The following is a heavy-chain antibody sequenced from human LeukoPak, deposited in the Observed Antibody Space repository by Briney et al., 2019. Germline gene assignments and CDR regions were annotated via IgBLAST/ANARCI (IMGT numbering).Heavy chain of an antibody. CDR3: AKGPQLNSGYHPDY. Sequence: GGSLRLSCAASGFTFSSAAMTWVRQVPGKGLEWVSTITGSDDRTYYADSVKGRFTISRDSSKNTLHLQMSSLRVEDTAIYYCAKGPQLNSGYHPDYWGQGTLVAVSS. CDR1: GFTFSSAA. D-gene: IGHD3-22*01. V-gene: IGHV3-23*01. CDR2: ITGSDDRT. J-gene: IGHJ4*02.